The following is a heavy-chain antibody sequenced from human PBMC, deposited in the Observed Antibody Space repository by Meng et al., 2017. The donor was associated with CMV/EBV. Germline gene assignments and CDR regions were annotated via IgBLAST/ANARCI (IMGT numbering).Heavy chain of an antibody. J-gene: IGHJ4*02. CDR3: AKDSIAHAGSYFDS. D-gene: IGHD2-15*01. CDR2: LGGAGGIT. Sequence: GESLKISCVVSGFTLKTQMMTWVRQAPGKGLEWVAGLGGAGGITLYADSVKGRFTISRDKSKNTLYLEMNSLRADDTALYFCAKDSIAHAGSYFDSWGQGTLVTVSS. CDR1: GFTLKTQM. V-gene: IGHV3-23*01.